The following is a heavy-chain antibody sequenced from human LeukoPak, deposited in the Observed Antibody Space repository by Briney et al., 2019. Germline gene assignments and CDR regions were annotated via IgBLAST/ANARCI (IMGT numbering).Heavy chain of an antibody. Sequence: PGGSLRLSCAASGFTFSSYGMHWVRQAPGKGLEWVAVISYDGSNKYYADSVKGRFTISRDNSKNTLYLQMNSLRAEDTAVYYCAKDRVVPADVYYYYGMDVWGQGTTVTVSS. V-gene: IGHV3-30*18. J-gene: IGHJ6*02. CDR3: AKDRVVPADVYYYYGMDV. CDR1: GFTFSSYG. CDR2: ISYDGSNK. D-gene: IGHD2-2*01.